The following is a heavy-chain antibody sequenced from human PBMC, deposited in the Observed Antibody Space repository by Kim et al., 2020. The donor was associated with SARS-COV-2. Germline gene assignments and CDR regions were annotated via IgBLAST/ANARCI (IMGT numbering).Heavy chain of an antibody. CDR1: GGSFSGYY. CDR3: ARYSSSPEPLSYYYYGMDV. Sequence: SETLSLTCAVYGGSFSGYYWSWIRQPPGKGLEWIGEINHSGGTNYNPSLKSRVTISVDTSKNQFSLKLSSVTAADTAVYYCARYSSSPEPLSYYYYGMDVWGQGTTVTVSS. D-gene: IGHD6-6*01. V-gene: IGHV4-34*01. CDR2: INHSGGT. J-gene: IGHJ6*02.